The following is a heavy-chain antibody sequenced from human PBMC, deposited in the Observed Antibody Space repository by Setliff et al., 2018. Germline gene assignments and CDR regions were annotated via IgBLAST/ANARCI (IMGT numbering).Heavy chain of an antibody. CDR3: AKEHVVISYVSNTHQHYGMDV. V-gene: IGHV4-38-2*02. CDR2: IFHSGST. CDR1: GYSISSGHF. J-gene: IGHJ6*02. Sequence: SETLSLTCGVSGYSISSGHFWGWIRQPPGKGLEWLGNIFHSGSTYYNPTLNSRVTMSVDTSKNQFSLTLKSVTAADTAVYYCAKEHVVISYVSNTHQHYGMDVWGQGTTVTVSS. D-gene: IGHD2-21*01.